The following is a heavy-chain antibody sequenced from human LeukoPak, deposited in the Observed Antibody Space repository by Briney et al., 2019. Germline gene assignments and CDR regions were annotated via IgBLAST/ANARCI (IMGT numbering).Heavy chain of an antibody. J-gene: IGHJ4*02. D-gene: IGHD3-3*01. CDR1: GYTFTSYG. V-gene: IGHV1-18*01. CDR2: ISAYNGNT. CDR3: ARDSHPTIFGVVIIGASFDY. Sequence: VASVKVSCKASGYTFTSYGISWVRQAPGQGLEWMGWISAYNGNTNYAQKLQGRVTMTTDTSTSTAYMELRSLRSDDTAVYYCARDSHPTIFGVVIIGASFDYWGQGTLVTVSS.